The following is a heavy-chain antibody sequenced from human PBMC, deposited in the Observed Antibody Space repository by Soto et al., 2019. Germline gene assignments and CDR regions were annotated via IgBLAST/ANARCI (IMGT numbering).Heavy chain of an antibody. V-gene: IGHV1-2*02. J-gene: IGHJ3*02. CDR2: INPNSGGT. Sequence: ASVKVSCKASGYTFTGYYMHWVRQAPGQGLEWMGWINPNSGGTNYAQKFQGRVTMTRATSISTAYMELSRLRSDDTAVYYCARQSPSCHDGRAAAFDIWDRGKMGTVSS. CDR3: ARQSPSCHDGRAAAFDI. D-gene: IGHD3-22*01. CDR1: GYTFTGYY.